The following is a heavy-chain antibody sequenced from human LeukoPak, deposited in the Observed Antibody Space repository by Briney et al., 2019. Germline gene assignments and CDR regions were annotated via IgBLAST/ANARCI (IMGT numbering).Heavy chain of an antibody. J-gene: IGHJ6*03. Sequence: ASVKVSWKASGCTFTGYYMHWVRQAPGQGREWMGWSNPNSGGTNYAQKFQGRVTMTRDTSISTAFMELCRMRSDDTAVYYCARAPPKYDILTGYSHYYYYMDVWGKGTTVTVSS. CDR1: GCTFTGYY. CDR2: SNPNSGGT. D-gene: IGHD3-9*01. CDR3: ARAPPKYDILTGYSHYYYYMDV. V-gene: IGHV1-2*02.